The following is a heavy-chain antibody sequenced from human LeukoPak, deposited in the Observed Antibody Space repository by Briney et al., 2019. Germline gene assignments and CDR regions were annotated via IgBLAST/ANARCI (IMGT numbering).Heavy chain of an antibody. CDR2: IGTAGDT. Sequence: GGSLRLSCAASGFNFSDYDMLWVRQATGKGLEWVSAIGTAGDTYYTGSVKSRFTISRENANNSLYLQMNSLSAGDTAVYYCARVAKERVGGVYYFDYWGQGTLVTVSS. V-gene: IGHV3-13*01. CDR3: ARVAKERVGGVYYFDY. D-gene: IGHD1-1*01. CDR1: GFNFSDYD. J-gene: IGHJ4*02.